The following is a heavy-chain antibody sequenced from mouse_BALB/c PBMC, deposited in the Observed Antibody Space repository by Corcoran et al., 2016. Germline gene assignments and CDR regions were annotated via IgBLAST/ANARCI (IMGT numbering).Heavy chain of an antibody. V-gene: IGHV1-18*01. D-gene: IGHD1-1*01. CDR2: INPSNGGT. Sequence: EVQLQQSGPELVKPGASVKISCKTSGYTFTEYTMHWVKQSHGKSLEWIGGINPSNGGTSYNQKFKGKATLTVDKSSSTDYMELRSLTSEDSAVYDWARQRNPYYGWFAYWGQGTLVTVSA. CDR1: GYTFTEYT. J-gene: IGHJ3*01. CDR3: ARQRNPYYGWFAY.